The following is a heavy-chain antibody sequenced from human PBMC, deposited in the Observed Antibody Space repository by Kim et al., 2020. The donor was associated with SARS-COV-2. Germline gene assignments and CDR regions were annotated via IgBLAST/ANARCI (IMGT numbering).Heavy chain of an antibody. Sequence: GGSLRLSCAASGFSFSNYAMTWVRQAPGKGLQWVSSIRGSGITSIYYADSVKGRFTISRDDHRDTLILQMNSLRVEDTAVYYCAKGGTLASGEGFGPWGLGTLVTVSS. V-gene: IGHV3-23*01. D-gene: IGHD1-1*01. CDR2: IRGSGITSI. CDR1: GFSFSNYA. J-gene: IGHJ5*02. CDR3: AKGGTLASGEGFGP.